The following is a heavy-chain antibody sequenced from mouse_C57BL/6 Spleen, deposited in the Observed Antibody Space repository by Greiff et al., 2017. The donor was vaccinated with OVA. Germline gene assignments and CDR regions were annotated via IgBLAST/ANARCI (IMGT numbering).Heavy chain of an antibody. D-gene: IGHD1-1*01. Sequence: EVQLQQSGPELVKPGASVKISCKASGYTFTDYYMNWVKQSHGKSLEWIGDINPNNGGTSYNQKFKGKATLTVDKSSSTAYMEHRSLTSEDSAVYYCARWRDYDSRGDYDYWGQGTTLTVSS. V-gene: IGHV1-26*01. CDR2: INPNNGGT. CDR1: GYTFTDYY. J-gene: IGHJ2*01. CDR3: ARWRDYDSRGDYDY.